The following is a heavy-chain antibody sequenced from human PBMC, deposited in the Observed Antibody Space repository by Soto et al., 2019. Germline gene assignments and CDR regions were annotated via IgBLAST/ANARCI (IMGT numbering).Heavy chain of an antibody. Sequence: SETLSLTCTFSGGSISSYYWSWIRQPPGKGLEWIGYIYYSGSTNYNPSLKSRVTISVDTSKNQFSLKLSSVTAADTAVYYCARASSSWYGYYFDYWGQGTLVTVSS. J-gene: IGHJ4*02. CDR2: IYYSGST. CDR1: GGSISSYY. V-gene: IGHV4-59*01. CDR3: ARASSSWYGYYFDY. D-gene: IGHD6-13*01.